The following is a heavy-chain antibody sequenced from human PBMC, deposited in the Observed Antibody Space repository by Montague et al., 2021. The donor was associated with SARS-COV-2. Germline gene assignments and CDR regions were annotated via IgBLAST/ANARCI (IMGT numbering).Heavy chain of an antibody. CDR2: IYYSGST. J-gene: IGHJ3*02. CDR1: GGSISSSSSY. CDR3: ARFPTSYYYDSKAAPATPDAFDI. V-gene: IGHV4-39*01. D-gene: IGHD3-22*01. Sequence: SETLSLTCTVSGGSISSSSSYWGWLRQPPGKGLEWIGSIYYSGSTYYNPSLQSRFTISVDTSKNQFSLKLNSVTAADTAVYYCARFPTSYYYDSKAAPATPDAFDIWGQGTMVTVSS.